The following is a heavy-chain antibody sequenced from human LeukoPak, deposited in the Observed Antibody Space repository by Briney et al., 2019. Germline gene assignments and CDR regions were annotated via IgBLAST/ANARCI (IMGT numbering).Heavy chain of an antibody. Sequence: SVKVSCKASGGTFSSYAISWVRQASGQGLEWMGGIIPIFGTANYAQKFQGRVTITADESTSTAYMELSSLRSEDTAVYYCARARYYYDSSGPLDAFDIWGQGTMVTVSS. V-gene: IGHV1-69*13. D-gene: IGHD3-22*01. CDR2: IIPIFGTA. J-gene: IGHJ3*02. CDR1: GGTFSSYA. CDR3: ARARYYYDSSGPLDAFDI.